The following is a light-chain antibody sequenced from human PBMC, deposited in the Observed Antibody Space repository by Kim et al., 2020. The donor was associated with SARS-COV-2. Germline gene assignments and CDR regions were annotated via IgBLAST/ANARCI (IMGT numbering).Light chain of an antibody. V-gene: IGKV1-12*01. CDR1: QGIATR. J-gene: IGKJ2*01. CDR2: AAS. CDR3: QQADSFPYT. Sequence: AAVGDRVTITCRASQGIATRLAWYQQKPGRAPNLLISAASTLQSGVPPRFSGSGSGTDFTLTISSLQPEDSATYYCQQADSFPYTFGQGTKLEI.